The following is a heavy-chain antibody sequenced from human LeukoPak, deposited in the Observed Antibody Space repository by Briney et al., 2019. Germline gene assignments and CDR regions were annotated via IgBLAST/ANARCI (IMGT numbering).Heavy chain of an antibody. J-gene: IGHJ6*03. CDR1: GFTFSSYG. V-gene: IGHV3-15*01. CDR3: AKDGVTDYYHYMDV. D-gene: IGHD1-14*01. CDR2: VKSKKDGGTI. Sequence: GGSLRLSRAASGFTFSSYGMHWVRQGPRKGLEWVGRVKSKKDGGTIEYAAPVKGRFTISRDDSENTLYLQMNSLKTEDTAVYYCAKDGVTDYYHYMDVWGKGTTVTVSS.